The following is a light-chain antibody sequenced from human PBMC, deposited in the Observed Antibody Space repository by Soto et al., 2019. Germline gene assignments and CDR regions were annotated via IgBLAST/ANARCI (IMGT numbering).Light chain of an antibody. Sequence: QSALTQPASVSGSPGQSITISCTGTSSDVGGYNYDSWYQQHPGKAPKLMIYDVSNRPSGVSNRFSGSKSGNTASLTISGHQAEDDADYYCSSYTSSSTFVFGTGTKLTVL. CDR2: DVS. CDR1: SSDVGGYNY. CDR3: SSYTSSSTFV. V-gene: IGLV2-14*01. J-gene: IGLJ1*01.